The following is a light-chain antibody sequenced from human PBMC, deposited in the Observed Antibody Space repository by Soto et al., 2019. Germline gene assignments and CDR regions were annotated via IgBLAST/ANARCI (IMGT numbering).Light chain of an antibody. CDR3: QQYGRSPYT. V-gene: IGKV3-20*01. CDR1: QSVSSSY. CDR2: GAS. J-gene: IGKJ2*01. Sequence: EIVLTQSPGTLSLSPGERATLSCRASQSVSSSYLAWYQQKPGQAPRLRIYGASSRATGIPDRFSGSGSGTDFTLTISRLEPEDFAVYYFQQYGRSPYTLVQGPKLEIK.